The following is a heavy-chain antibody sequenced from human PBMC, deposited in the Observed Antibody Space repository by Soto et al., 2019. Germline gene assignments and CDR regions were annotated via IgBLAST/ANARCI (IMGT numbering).Heavy chain of an antibody. D-gene: IGHD6-13*01. J-gene: IGHJ4*02. V-gene: IGHV4-59*01. CDR1: GDSIRSSY. Sequence: LTCIVSGDSIRSSYWSWVRQPPGRGLEWIGYVYHSGTTNSNPSLKSRVTISADTSKNLFSLKLISVTPADTAVYFCARDMSGGSSWYEFDSWGPGTLVTVSS. CDR2: VYHSGTT. CDR3: ARDMSGGSSWYEFDS.